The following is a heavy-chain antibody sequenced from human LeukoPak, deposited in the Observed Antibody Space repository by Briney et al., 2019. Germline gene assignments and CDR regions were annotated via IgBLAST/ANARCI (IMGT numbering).Heavy chain of an antibody. V-gene: IGHV3-33*01. Sequence: GRSLRLSCAASVFTFSSYGMHWVRQAPGKGLEWVAVIWYGGSNKYYADSVKGRFTISRDNSKNTLYLQMNSLRAEDTAVYYCARDHGIAAAASYSSGWYDLDYWGQGTLVTVSS. J-gene: IGHJ4*02. CDR3: ARDHGIAAAASYSSGWYDLDY. D-gene: IGHD6-19*01. CDR1: VFTFSSYG. CDR2: IWYGGSNK.